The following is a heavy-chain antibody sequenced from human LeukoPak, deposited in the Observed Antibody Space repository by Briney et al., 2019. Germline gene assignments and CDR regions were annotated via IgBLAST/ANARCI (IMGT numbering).Heavy chain of an antibody. J-gene: IGHJ4*02. CDR2: ISGSGGNT. D-gene: IGHD6-19*01. CDR3: AKLIIRGWYFDY. Sequence: PGGSLRLSCAASGFTFSSYAMSWVRQAPGKGLEWVSDISGSGGNTYSADSVKGRFTISRDNSKNTLYLQMNSLRAEDTAVYFCAKLIIRGWYFDYWGQGILVTVSS. CDR1: GFTFSSYA. V-gene: IGHV3-23*01.